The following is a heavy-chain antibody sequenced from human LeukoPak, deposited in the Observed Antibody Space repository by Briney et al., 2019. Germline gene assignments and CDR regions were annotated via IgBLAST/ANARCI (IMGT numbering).Heavy chain of an antibody. CDR2: INAGNGNT. CDR3: ARGVLREQQLGLDY. CDR1: GYTFTSYA. V-gene: IGHV1-3*01. J-gene: IGHJ4*02. Sequence: GASVKVCCKASGYTFTSYAIHWVRQAPGQRLEWMGWINAGNGNTQYSQKFQGRVTITRDTSASTAYMELSSLRSEDTAVYYCARGVLREQQLGLDYWGQGTLVTVSS. D-gene: IGHD6-13*01.